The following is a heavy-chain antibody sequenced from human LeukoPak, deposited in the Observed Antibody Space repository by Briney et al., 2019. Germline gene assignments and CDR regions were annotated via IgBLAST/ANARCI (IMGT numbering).Heavy chain of an antibody. V-gene: IGHV4-4*02. CDR3: ARDVRLPRRALDI. J-gene: IGHJ3*02. CDR2: ICHSGST. CDR1: GGSISSSNW. D-gene: IGHD5-18*01. Sequence: SETLSLTCAVSGGSISSSNWWNWVRQPPGKGLEWIGEICHSGSTYYNPSLKSRVTISVDKSKNQFSLKLSSVTAADTAVYYCARDVRLPRRALDIWGQGTMVTVSS.